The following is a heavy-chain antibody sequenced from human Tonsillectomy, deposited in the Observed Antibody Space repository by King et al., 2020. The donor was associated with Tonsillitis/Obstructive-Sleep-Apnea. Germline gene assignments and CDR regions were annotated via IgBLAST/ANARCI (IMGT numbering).Heavy chain of an antibody. Sequence: VQLVESGAEVKKPGASVKVSCKASGYTFSSYGISWVRQAPGQGLEWMGWISAYNANTNYAQKLQGRVTMTTDKSTNTAYMELRSLRSDDTALYYCARDGEHTGSYYYDGMDVWGQGTTVTVSS. D-gene: IGHD1-26*01. CDR2: ISAYNANT. J-gene: IGHJ6*02. CDR3: ARDGEHTGSYYYDGMDV. CDR1: GYTFSSYG. V-gene: IGHV1-18*01.